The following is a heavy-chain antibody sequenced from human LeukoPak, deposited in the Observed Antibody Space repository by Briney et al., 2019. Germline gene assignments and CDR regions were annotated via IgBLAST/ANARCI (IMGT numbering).Heavy chain of an antibody. D-gene: IGHD6-13*01. Sequence: GGSLRLSCAASGFTFSSYSMNWVRQAPGKGLEWVAVISYDGSNKYYADSVRGRFTISRDNSKNTLYLQMNSLRAEDTAVYYCAKAPYSSSWHYFDYWGQGTLVTVSS. CDR3: AKAPYSSSWHYFDY. CDR1: GFTFSSYS. CDR2: ISYDGSNK. J-gene: IGHJ4*02. V-gene: IGHV3-30*18.